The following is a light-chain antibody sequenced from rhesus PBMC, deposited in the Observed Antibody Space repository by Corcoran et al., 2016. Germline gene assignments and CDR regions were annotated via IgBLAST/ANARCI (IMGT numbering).Light chain of an antibody. V-gene: IGKV1-33*02. CDR2: AAS. CDR1: QGISNA. CDR3: QQGYSTPLT. Sequence: DIQMSQSPSSLSASVGDKVTITCRAIQGISNALAWYQHKPGKAPKLLIYAASSLESGVPSRFSGSRSGTYFTLTISSLQPEDFATDSCQQGYSTPLTFGGGTKVELK. J-gene: IGKJ4*01.